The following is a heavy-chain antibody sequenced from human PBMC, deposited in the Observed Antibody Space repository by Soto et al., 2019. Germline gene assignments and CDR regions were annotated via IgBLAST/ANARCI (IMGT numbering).Heavy chain of an antibody. CDR1: GFTFSSYC. CDR3: ARGGDCSSTSCYRGANWFDP. V-gene: IGHV3-74*01. J-gene: IGHJ5*02. Sequence: EVQLVESGGGLVQPGGSLRLSCAASGFTFSSYCMHWVRQAPGKGLVWVSRINSDGSSTSYADSVKGRFTISRDNAKNTRYRQRNSLRAEDTAVYYCARGGDCSSTSCYRGANWFDPWGQGTLVTVSS. CDR2: INSDGSST. D-gene: IGHD2-2*02.